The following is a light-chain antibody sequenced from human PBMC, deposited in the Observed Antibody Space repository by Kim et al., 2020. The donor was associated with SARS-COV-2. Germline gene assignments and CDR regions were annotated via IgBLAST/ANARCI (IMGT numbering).Light chain of an antibody. V-gene: IGKV1-33*01. CDR3: QQYDNLLIN. CDR1: QDISNY. J-gene: IGKJ5*01. Sequence: DIQMTQSPSSLSASVGDRVTITCQASQDISNYLNWYQQKPGKAPKLLIYDASNLETGVPSRFSGSGSGTDFTFTISSLQPEDIATYYCQQYDNLLINIGQGTRLEIK. CDR2: DAS.